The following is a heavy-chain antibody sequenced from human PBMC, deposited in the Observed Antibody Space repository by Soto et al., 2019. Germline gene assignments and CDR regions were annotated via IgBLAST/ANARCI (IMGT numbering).Heavy chain of an antibody. V-gene: IGHV3-23*01. Sequence: EVQLLESGGGLVQPGGSLRLSCAASGFTFSSYAMNWVRLAPGKGLEWVSVISGSGDSTYYADSVKGRFTISRDNSKNTLYLQMNSLRAEDTAVYYWASRSSGWFFDYWGQGTLVTVSS. CDR2: ISGSGDST. D-gene: IGHD6-19*01. CDR3: ASRSSGWFFDY. CDR1: GFTFSSYA. J-gene: IGHJ4*02.